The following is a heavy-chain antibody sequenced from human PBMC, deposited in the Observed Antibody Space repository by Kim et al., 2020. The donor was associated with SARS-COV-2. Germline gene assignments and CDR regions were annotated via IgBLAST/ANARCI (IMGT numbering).Heavy chain of an antibody. CDR3: ARGGSSIAARGWFDP. V-gene: IGHV4-34*01. Sequence: PYLKSRVTISVATSKTQFSLKLSSVTAADTAVYYCARGGSSIAARGWFDPWGQGTLVTVSS. J-gene: IGHJ5*02. D-gene: IGHD6-6*01.